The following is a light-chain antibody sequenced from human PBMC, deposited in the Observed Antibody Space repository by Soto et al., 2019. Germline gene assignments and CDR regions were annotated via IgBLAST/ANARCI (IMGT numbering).Light chain of an antibody. V-gene: IGLV2-14*03. CDR2: DVS. J-gene: IGLJ2*01. CDR3: SSYTTSSIT. CDR1: SSDVGSYNY. Sequence: QSVLTQPASVSGSPGQSITISCTGTSSDVGSYNYVSWYQHHPGKAPKLMIYDVSNRPSGVSNRFSGSKSGNTASLTISGLQAEDEADYYCSSYTTSSITFGGGTKLTVL.